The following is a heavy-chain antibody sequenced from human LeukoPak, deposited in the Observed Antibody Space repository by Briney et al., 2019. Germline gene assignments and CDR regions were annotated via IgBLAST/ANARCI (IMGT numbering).Heavy chain of an antibody. J-gene: IGHJ4*02. CDR1: GFTVSSNY. D-gene: IGHD3-10*01. CDR2: IYSSGNT. CDR3: AREALGGGGY. V-gene: IGHV3-66*01. Sequence: TGGSLRLSRAASGFTVSSNYMSWVRQAPGKGLEWVSIIYSSGNTYYADSVKGRFTISRDNSKNTLYLQMNSLRAEDTAVYYCAREALGGGGYWGQGTLVTVSS.